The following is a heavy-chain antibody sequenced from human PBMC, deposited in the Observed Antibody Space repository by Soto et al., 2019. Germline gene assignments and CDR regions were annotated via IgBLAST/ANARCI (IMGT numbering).Heavy chain of an antibody. J-gene: IGHJ5*02. D-gene: IGHD6-13*01. CDR1: GYTFTSYG. Sequence: QVQLVQSGTEVKKPGASVKVFCKASGYTFTSYGIHWVRQAPGQRLERMGWINAANGDTKYSPKFLGGVTIPRNTSASTAYMELSSLRSEDTAVYYCVRRHVSATGIDWFDPWGQGTLVTVSS. V-gene: IGHV1-3*01. CDR3: VRRHVSATGIDWFDP. CDR2: INAANGDT.